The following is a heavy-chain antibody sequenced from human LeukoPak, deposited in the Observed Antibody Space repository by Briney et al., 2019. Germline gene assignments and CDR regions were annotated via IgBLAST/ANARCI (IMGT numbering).Heavy chain of an antibody. J-gene: IGHJ5*02. CDR2: ISSSGSTI. CDR1: GFTFSDYY. CDR3: ARDLENNWFDL. V-gene: IGHV3-11*01. Sequence: GGSLRLSCAASGFTFSDYYMIWIRQAPGKGLECVSYISSSGSTIYYADSVKGRFTISRDNAKNSLYLQMNNLRAEDTAVYYCARDLENNWFDLWGQGTLVTVSS.